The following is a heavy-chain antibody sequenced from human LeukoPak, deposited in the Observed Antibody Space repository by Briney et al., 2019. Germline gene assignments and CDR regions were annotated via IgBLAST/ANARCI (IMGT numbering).Heavy chain of an antibody. CDR2: IYSGGST. D-gene: IGHD6-19*01. J-gene: IGHJ4*02. CDR1: GFTVSNNY. V-gene: IGHV3-53*01. Sequence: GGSLRLSCAASGFTVSNNYMSWVRQAPGKGLEWVSVIYSGGSTYYADSVRGRFTISRDNSKNTLDLQMSSLRAEDTALYYCVYSSGWLFFDYWGQGTLVTVSS. CDR3: VYSSGWLFFDY.